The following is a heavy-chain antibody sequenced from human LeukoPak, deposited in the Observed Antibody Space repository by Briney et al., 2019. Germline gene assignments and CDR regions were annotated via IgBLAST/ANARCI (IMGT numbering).Heavy chain of an antibody. CDR1: GFTFNSFW. J-gene: IGHJ4*02. CDR3: ARDVALSGYDYVWVSPFDY. CDR2: INQNGRET. V-gene: IGHV3-7*01. D-gene: IGHD3-16*01. Sequence: AGGSLRLSCAGSGFTFNSFWMSWVRQAPGKGPEWVANINQNGRETHYVDSVKGRFTISRDNAKSSLYLQMNSLRAEDTAVYYCARDVALSGYDYVWVSPFDYWGQGTLVTVSS.